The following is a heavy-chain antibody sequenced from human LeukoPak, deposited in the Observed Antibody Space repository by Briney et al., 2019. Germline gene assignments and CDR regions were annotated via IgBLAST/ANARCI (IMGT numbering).Heavy chain of an antibody. Sequence: SVKLSCKASGGTFSSYAISWVRQAPGQGLEWMGGIIPIFSTSNYAYKFQGRVTIAADESTRKAYMGLSSLRSEDTAVYYCARRSPLDDLRGYSYGYLNYFEYWGEGTLVTVSS. CDR2: IIPIFSTS. D-gene: IGHD5-18*01. CDR3: ARRSPLDDLRGYSYGYLNYFEY. V-gene: IGHV1-69*01. J-gene: IGHJ4*02. CDR1: GGTFSSYA.